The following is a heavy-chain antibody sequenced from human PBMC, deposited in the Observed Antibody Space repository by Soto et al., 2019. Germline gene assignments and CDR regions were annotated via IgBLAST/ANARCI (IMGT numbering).Heavy chain of an antibody. Sequence: PSETLSLTCGVSDYSISSGYYWGWIRQPPGKGLEWIGNIYHSGSTHYNPAPKSRVTISVDTSKNQFSLKLKSVTAADTAVYYCTRRGSSGTPVDYWGQGTLVTVSS. CDR1: DYSISSGYY. CDR3: TRRGSSGTPVDY. V-gene: IGHV4-38-2*01. J-gene: IGHJ4*02. CDR2: IYHSGST. D-gene: IGHD1-26*01.